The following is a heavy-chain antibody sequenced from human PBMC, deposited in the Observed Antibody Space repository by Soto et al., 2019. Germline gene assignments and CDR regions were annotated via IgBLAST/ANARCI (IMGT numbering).Heavy chain of an antibody. CDR2: INSDGSST. CDR3: AKESHYYYYYMDV. Sequence: GGSLRLSCAASGFTFSSYWMHWVRQAPGKGLVWVSRINSDGSSTSYADSVKGRFTISRDNSKNALYLQMNSLRAEDTVVYYCAKESHYYYYYMDVWGKGTTVTVSS. CDR1: GFTFSSYW. J-gene: IGHJ6*03. V-gene: IGHV3-74*01.